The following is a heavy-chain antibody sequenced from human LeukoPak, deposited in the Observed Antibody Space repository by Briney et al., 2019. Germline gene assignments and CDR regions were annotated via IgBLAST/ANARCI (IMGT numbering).Heavy chain of an antibody. V-gene: IGHV4-30-4*01. J-gene: IGHJ6*02. CDR2: IYYSGST. D-gene: IGHD2-2*01. CDR1: GGSISSGDYY. Sequence: PSETLSLTCTVSGGSISSGDYYWSWIRQPPGKGLEWIGYIYYSGSTYYNPSLKSRVTISVDTSKNQFSLKLSSVTAADTAVYYCANLGVPAARGMDVWGQGTTDTVSS. CDR3: ANLGVPAARGMDV.